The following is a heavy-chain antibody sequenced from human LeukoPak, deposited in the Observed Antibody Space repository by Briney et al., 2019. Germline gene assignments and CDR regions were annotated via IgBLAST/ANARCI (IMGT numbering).Heavy chain of an antibody. J-gene: IGHJ5*02. CDR2: IYYSGST. Sequence: PSETLSLTCTVSGGSISSYYWSWIRQPPGKGLEWIGHIYYSGSTNYNPSLKSRVTISVDTSKNQFSLKLSSVTAADTAVYYCAREQQWPPWGFDPWGQGTLVTVSS. CDR3: AREQQWPPWGFDP. D-gene: IGHD6-19*01. V-gene: IGHV4-59*01. CDR1: GGSISSYY.